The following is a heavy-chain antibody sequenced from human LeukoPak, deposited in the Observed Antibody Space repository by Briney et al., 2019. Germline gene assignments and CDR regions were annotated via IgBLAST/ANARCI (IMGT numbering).Heavy chain of an antibody. J-gene: IGHJ4*02. CDR1: GFTFSSYG. D-gene: IGHD3-22*01. CDR2: IWYDGSNK. Sequence: GGSLRLSCAASGFTFSSYGMLWVRQAPGKGLEWVAVIWYDGSNKYYADSVKGRFTISGGNSKNTLYLQMNSLRAEDTAVYYCARDFFQRHYYDSSGYEYWGQGTLVTVSS. V-gene: IGHV3-33*01. CDR3: ARDFFQRHYYDSSGYEY.